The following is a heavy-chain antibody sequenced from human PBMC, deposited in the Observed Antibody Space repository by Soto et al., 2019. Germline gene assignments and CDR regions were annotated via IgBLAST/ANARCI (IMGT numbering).Heavy chain of an antibody. Sequence: QVQLVESGGGVVQPGRSLRLSCAASGFTFSSYGMHWVRQAPGKGLEWVAVIWYDGSNKYYADSVKGRFTISRDNSKNTLYLQMNSLRAEDTAVYYCAAVYCSGGSCYSAFDYWGQGTLVTVSS. D-gene: IGHD2-15*01. J-gene: IGHJ4*02. CDR1: GFTFSSYG. CDR3: AAVYCSGGSCYSAFDY. V-gene: IGHV3-33*01. CDR2: IWYDGSNK.